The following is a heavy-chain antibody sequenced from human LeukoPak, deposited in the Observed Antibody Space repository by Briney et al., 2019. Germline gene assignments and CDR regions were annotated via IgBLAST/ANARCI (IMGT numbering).Heavy chain of an antibody. J-gene: IGHJ4*02. CDR3: AREVVPAGFDY. CDR2: IIPIFGTA. Sequence: ASVEVSCKASGGTFSSYAISWVRQAPGQGLEWMGGIIPIFGTANYAQKFQGRVTITTDESTSTAYMELSSLRSEDTAVYYCAREVVPAGFDYWGQGTLVTVSS. CDR1: GGTFSSYA. V-gene: IGHV1-69*05. D-gene: IGHD2-2*01.